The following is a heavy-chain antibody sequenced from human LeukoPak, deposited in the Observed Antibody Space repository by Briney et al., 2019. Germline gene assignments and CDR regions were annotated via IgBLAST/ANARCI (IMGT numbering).Heavy chain of an antibody. D-gene: IGHD2-2*01. CDR2: IIPIFGTA. CDR3: ARSRQLLYYYYYYMDV. CDR1: GGTFSSYA. J-gene: IGHJ6*03. V-gene: IGHV1-69*05. Sequence: SVKVSCKASGGTFSSYAISWVRQAPGQGLEWMGGIIPIFGTANYAQKFQGRVTITTDESTSTAYMELSSLRSEDMAVYYCARSRQLLYYYYYYMDVWGKGTTVTVSS.